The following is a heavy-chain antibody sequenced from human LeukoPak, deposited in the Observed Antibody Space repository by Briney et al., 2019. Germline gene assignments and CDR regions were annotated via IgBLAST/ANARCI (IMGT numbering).Heavy chain of an antibody. Sequence: GGSLRLSCAASGFDFTTYRMHWVRQAPGKGLVWVSRIGGEDNNRTYADPVKGRFTISRDNAKNMLYLQMDRLRAEDTAVYYCVPNLFDYWGQGALVTVSS. CDR2: IGGEDNNR. CDR3: VPNLFDY. CDR1: GFDFTTYR. J-gene: IGHJ4*02. V-gene: IGHV3-74*01.